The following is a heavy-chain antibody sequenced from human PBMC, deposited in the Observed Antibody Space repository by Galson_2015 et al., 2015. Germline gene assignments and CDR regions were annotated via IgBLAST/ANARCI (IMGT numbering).Heavy chain of an antibody. V-gene: IGHV4-31*02. CDR2: IHHSGTT. D-gene: IGHD6-13*01. J-gene: IGHJ5*02. CDR3: ATYSSSTNCFDP. Sequence: WIRQHPGKGLEWIGYIHHSGTTYYLPSLKSRVTISVDASRSQFSLNLSSVTAADTAVYYCATYSSSTNCFDPWGQGTLVTVSS.